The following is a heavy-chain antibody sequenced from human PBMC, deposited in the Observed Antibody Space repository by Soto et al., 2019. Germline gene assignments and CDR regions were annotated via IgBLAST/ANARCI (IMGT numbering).Heavy chain of an antibody. CDR2: IYPGDSDT. Sequence: GSSLKFSWKCSGYSFTSYLIGWVRQMPGKGVELMGIIYPGDSDTRYSPSFQGQVTISADKSISTAYLQWSSLKASDYAMYYCAGAPYGGNSDYWGQGTLVTVSS. CDR3: AGAPYGGNSDY. CDR1: GYSFTSYL. D-gene: IGHD4-17*01. V-gene: IGHV5-51*01. J-gene: IGHJ4*02.